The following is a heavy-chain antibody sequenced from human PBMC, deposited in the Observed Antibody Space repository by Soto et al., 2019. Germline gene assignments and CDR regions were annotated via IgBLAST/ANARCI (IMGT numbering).Heavy chain of an antibody. J-gene: IGHJ4*01. Sequence: SETLSLTCTVSGASINSATYYWSWIRQRPGEGLEWIGFISYSGNTYHSPSLKSRLVLSVDTSKNQFSLELSFVTAADTAVYYCARGQTPFWSSYRFAYFDSWGHGTLVTVSS. CDR1: GASINSATYY. CDR3: ARGQTPFWSSYRFAYFDS. CDR2: ISYSGNT. V-gene: IGHV4-31*03. D-gene: IGHD3-3*01.